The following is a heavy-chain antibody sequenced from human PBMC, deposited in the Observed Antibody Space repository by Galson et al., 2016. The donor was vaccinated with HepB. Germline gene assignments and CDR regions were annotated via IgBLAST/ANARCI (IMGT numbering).Heavy chain of an antibody. V-gene: IGHV3-33*08. D-gene: IGHD4-17*01. CDR3: ARDRGLLHYYYGMDG. J-gene: IGHJ6*02. CDR2: ISHDGNNR. CDR1: GFTFDNYG. Sequence: SLRLSCATSGFTFDNYGINWVRQAPGKGLEWVAVISHDGNNRHYADAVKGRFTISRDSSTNTVYLQMNSLRADDTAVYFCARDRGLLHYYYGMDGWGQGTTVTVSS.